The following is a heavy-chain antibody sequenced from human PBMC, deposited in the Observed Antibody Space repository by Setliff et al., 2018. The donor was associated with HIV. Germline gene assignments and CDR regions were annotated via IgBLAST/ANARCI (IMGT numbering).Heavy chain of an antibody. V-gene: IGHV4-39*07. CDR3: ARRGDFFYYAMDV. CDR2: IHYNERT. Sequence: TSETLSLTCTVSGGSASNSRYYWAWIRQPPGKGLEYIGSIHYNERTYYNPSLKSRVAISVDRSKNQFSLKLSSVTAADTAVYYCARRGDFFYYAMDVWGQGTTVTVSS. J-gene: IGHJ6*02. CDR1: GGSASNSRYY.